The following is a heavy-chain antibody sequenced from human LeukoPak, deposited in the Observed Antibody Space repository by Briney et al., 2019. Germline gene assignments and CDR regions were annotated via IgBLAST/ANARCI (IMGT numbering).Heavy chain of an antibody. Sequence: GESLKISCSASGFTFSNYGLHWVRQAPGKGLEWVAFTRPDGSNEFYADSVKGRFTISRDNSRNTLFLQMNSLRPGDTAVYYCAKDVHGSWGLDYWGQGTLVTVSS. CDR3: AKDVHGSWGLDY. V-gene: IGHV3-30*02. D-gene: IGHD6-13*01. CDR1: GFTFSNYG. J-gene: IGHJ4*02. CDR2: TRPDGSNE.